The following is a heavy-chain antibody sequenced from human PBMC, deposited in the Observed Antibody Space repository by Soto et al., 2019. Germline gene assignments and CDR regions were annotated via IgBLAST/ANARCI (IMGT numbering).Heavy chain of an antibody. CDR3: ARYSGSYAVLD. CDR2: IKDDSSQK. V-gene: IGHV3-7*04. Sequence: GGSLRLSCAASGFTFSNYWMSWVRQAPGKGLEWVANIKDDSSQKHYGDSVKGRSTVSRDNAKNSLYLQVDSLRGEDTAVYYCARYSGSYAVLDWGQGTLVTVSS. J-gene: IGHJ4*02. CDR1: GFTFSNYW. D-gene: IGHD1-26*01.